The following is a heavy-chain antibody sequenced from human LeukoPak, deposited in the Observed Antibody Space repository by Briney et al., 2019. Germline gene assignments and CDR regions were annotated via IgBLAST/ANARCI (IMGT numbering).Heavy chain of an antibody. CDR2: IYYSGST. J-gene: IGHJ3*02. CDR1: GGSITSNY. V-gene: IGHV4-59*01. CDR3: ARDSNWYDAFDI. D-gene: IGHD6-13*01. Sequence: SEPLSLPCTVSGGSITSNYWSCIRQPPGKGHEWNGYIYYSGSTNYNPSLKSRITISVDTSKNQFSLKLSYVTAADTAVYYCARDSNWYDAFDIWGQGTMVTVS.